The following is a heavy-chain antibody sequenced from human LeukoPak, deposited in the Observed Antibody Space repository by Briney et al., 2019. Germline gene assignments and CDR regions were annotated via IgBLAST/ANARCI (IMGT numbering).Heavy chain of an antibody. D-gene: IGHD3-10*01. CDR3: ARDLTMVRGVISEYFQH. J-gene: IGHJ1*01. V-gene: IGHV3-30-3*01. CDR2: ISYDGSNK. CDR1: GFTFSSYA. Sequence: GGSLRLSCAASGFTFSSYAMSWVRQAPGKGLEWVAVISYDGSNKYYADSVKGRFTISRDNSKNTLYLQMNSLRAEDTAVYYCARDLTMVRGVISEYFQHWGQGTLVTVSS.